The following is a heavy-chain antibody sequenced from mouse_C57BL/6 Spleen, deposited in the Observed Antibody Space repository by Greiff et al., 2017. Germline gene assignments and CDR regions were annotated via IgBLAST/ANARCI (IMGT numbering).Heavy chain of an antibody. CDR2: IDPSDSYT. D-gene: IGHD2-5*01. CDR1: GYTFTSYW. V-gene: IGHV1-50*01. J-gene: IGHJ4*01. CDR3: ARSYSNPSYAMDY. Sequence: QVQLQQPGAELVKPGASVKLSCKASGYTFTSYWMQWVKQRPGQGLEWIGEIDPSDSYTNYNQKFKGKATLTVDTSSSTAYMQLSSLTSEDSAVXYCARSYSNPSYAMDYWGQGTSVTVSS.